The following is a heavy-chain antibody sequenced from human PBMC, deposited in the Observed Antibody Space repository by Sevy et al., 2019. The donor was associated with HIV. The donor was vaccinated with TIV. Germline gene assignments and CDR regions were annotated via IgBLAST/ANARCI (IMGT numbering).Heavy chain of an antibody. CDR1: GFTFNDKY. Sequence: GGSLRLSCAISGFTFNDKYIIWVRQAPGKGLEWVSVIFSSGSTYYADSAKGRFTISRDNSKNTVYLQMSSLRAEDTAVYYCVSLFLSYRSGWSYFDYWGQGTLVTVSS. J-gene: IGHJ4*02. CDR2: IFSSGST. CDR3: VSLFLSYRSGWSYFDY. V-gene: IGHV3-66*02. D-gene: IGHD6-19*01.